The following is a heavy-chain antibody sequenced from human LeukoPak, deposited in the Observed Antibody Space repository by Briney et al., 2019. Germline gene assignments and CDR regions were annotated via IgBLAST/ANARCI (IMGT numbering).Heavy chain of an antibody. CDR1: GFTFSSYA. CDR2: ISSSSSYI. J-gene: IGHJ4*02. CDR3: ARGWNNY. V-gene: IGHV3-21*01. Sequence: GGSLRLSCAASGFTFSSYAMTWVRQAPGKGLEWVSSISSSSSYIYYADSVKGRFTISRDNARNSLYLQMNGLRAEDTAVYYCARGWNNYWGQGTLVTVSS. D-gene: IGHD1-1*01.